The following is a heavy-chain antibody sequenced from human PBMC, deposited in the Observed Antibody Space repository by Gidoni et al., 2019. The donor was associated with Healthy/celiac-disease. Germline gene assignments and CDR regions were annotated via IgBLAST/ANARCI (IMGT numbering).Heavy chain of an antibody. D-gene: IGHD3-10*01. CDR3: ARDLGHYGSGSPFDY. V-gene: IGHV3-33*01. CDR2: IWYDGSNK. CDR1: GFTFSSYG. J-gene: IGHJ4*02. Sequence: QVKLVESGGGVVQPGRSLRLSCAASGFTFSSYGMHWVRQAPGKGLEWVAVIWYDGSNKYYADSVKGRFTISRDNSKNTLYLQMNSLRAEDTAVYYCARDLGHYGSGSPFDYWGQGTLVTVSS.